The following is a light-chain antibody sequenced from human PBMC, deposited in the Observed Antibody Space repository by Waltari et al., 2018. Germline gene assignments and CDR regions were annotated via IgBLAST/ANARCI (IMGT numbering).Light chain of an antibody. CDR1: QSVRRAL. V-gene: IGKV3-20*01. CDR2: AAS. CDR3: QHYVNLPVT. Sequence: EIVLTQSPGTLSLSPGERATLSCRASQSVRRALSWDQQKPGQAPRLLIYAASTMATGVPDRFSGSGSGTDFSLTISRLDPEDFAVYYCQHYVNLPVTFGQGTKVEI. J-gene: IGKJ1*01.